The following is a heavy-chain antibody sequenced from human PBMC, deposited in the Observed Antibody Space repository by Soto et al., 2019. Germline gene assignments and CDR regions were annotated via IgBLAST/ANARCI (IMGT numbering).Heavy chain of an antibody. D-gene: IGHD3-22*01. J-gene: IGHJ6*02. CDR1: GGSVSSGNYY. Sequence: ETLSLTCTVSGGSVSSGNYYWSWIRQPPGKGLEWIGFIYYTGSTSYNPSVKGRFTISRDNSKNTLYLQMNSLRAEDTAVYYCARDRALREYYYDSSANGMDVWGQGTTVTVSS. CDR3: ARDRALREYYYDSSANGMDV. V-gene: IGHV4-61*01. CDR2: IYYTGST.